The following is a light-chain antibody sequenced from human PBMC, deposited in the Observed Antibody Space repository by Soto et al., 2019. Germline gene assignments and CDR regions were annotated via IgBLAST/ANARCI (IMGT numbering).Light chain of an antibody. Sequence: DIQMTQSPSSLPASVGDRVTITCRASQSISTYLNWYQHKPGKAPKLLIYAASSLQSGVPSRFSGGGSGTDFTLTITSLQPEDFATYFCQQIYSAPLTFGGGTKVEIK. CDR3: QQIYSAPLT. CDR2: AAS. CDR1: QSISTY. J-gene: IGKJ4*01. V-gene: IGKV1-39*01.